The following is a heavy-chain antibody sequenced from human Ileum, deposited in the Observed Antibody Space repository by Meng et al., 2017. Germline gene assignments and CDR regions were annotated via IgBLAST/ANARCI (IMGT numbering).Heavy chain of an antibody. CDR3: ASGSGSLDY. J-gene: IGHJ4*02. CDR2: TYYRSKWYS. V-gene: IGHV6-1*01. CDR1: GGSVSSNIAA. D-gene: IGHD3-3*01. Sequence: VQLHQSGPGLVKPSQTLSLTCAVSGGSVSSNIAAWNWIRQSPLRGLEWLGRTYYRSKWYSEYAVSVKSRISITPDTSKNQFSLQMNSVTPEDTAVYYCASGSGSLDYWGPGTLVTVSS.